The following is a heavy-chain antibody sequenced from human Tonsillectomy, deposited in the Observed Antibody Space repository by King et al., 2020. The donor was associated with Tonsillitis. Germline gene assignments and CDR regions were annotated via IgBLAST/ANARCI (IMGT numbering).Heavy chain of an antibody. CDR2: IKQDGSEK. CDR1: GFAFSSYW. J-gene: IGHJ4*02. CDR3: ANGGGPSGY. D-gene: IGHD4-23*01. V-gene: IGHV3-7*03. Sequence: VQLVESGGGLVQPGESLRLSCADSGFAFSSYWMSWVRQAPGKGLEWVANIKQDGSEKYYVDSVKGRFTISRENAKNLLYLQMNSLRAEDTAVYYCANGGGPSGYWGQGTLVTVSS.